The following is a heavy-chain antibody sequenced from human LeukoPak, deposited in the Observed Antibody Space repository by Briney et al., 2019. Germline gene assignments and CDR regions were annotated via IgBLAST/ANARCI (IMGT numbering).Heavy chain of an antibody. Sequence: SETLSLTCTLSDGSIGIHSWSWIRQPPGKGLEWIGTIHYGGSTSSNPSLKSRVTISVDRYKNRFSLKLTSVTAADTAVYYGASESRVRGILYFFDYWGRGTLVTVSS. J-gene: IGHJ4*02. CDR3: ASESRVRGILYFFDY. CDR2: IHYGGST. CDR1: DGSIGIHS. D-gene: IGHD3-10*01. V-gene: IGHV4-59*11.